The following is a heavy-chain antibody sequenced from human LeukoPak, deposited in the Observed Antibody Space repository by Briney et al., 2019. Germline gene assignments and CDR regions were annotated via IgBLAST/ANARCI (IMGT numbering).Heavy chain of an antibody. CDR3: VKARGYSYGTFDY. J-gene: IGHJ4*02. D-gene: IGHD5-18*01. CDR1: GFTFSSYA. Sequence: GGSLRLSCSASGFTFSSYAMHWVRQAPGKGLEYVTAISSNGGSTYYADSVKGRFTISRDNSKNTLYLQMGSLRAEDTAGYYCVKARGYSYGTFDYWGQGTLVTVSS. V-gene: IGHV3-64D*06. CDR2: ISSNGGST.